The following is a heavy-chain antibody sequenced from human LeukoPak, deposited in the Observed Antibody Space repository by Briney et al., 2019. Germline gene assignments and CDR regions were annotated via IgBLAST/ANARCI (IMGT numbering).Heavy chain of an antibody. CDR3: ARYCIAVAAGGCDFDI. CDR2: IYSGGRT. Sequence: GGSLRLSCAASVFTVSSKYVSWVRRAPGRGLEWVSVIYSGGRTCYSDSGKGRFTLSRNHSKNPLYLQMNSLRAEDTAVYYCARYCIAVAAGGCDFDIWGQGTMVTVSS. CDR1: VFTVSSKY. V-gene: IGHV3-66*01. D-gene: IGHD6-19*01. J-gene: IGHJ3*02.